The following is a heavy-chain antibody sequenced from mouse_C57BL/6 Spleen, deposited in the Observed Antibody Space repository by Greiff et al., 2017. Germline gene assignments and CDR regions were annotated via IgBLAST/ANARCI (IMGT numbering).Heavy chain of an antibody. CDR3: ARQGDY. V-gene: IGHV5-12*01. Sequence: EVQGVESGGGLVQPGGSLKLSCAASGFTFSDYYMYWVRQTPEKRLEWVAYLSNGGGRTYYPDTVKGRFTISGDNAKNTRYRQMSRLKSGDTAMYYCARQGDYWGQGTTLTVSS. CDR2: LSNGGGRT. CDR1: GFTFSDYY. J-gene: IGHJ2*01.